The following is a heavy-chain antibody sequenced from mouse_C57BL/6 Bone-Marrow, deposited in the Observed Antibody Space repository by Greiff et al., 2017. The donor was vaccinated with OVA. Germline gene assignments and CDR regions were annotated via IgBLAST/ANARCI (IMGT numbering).Heavy chain of an antibody. J-gene: IGHJ4*01. Sequence: VQLQQSGAELVKPGASVKLSCKASGYTFTSYWMHWVKQRPGQGLEWIGMIHPNSGSTNYNEKFKSKATLTVDKSSSTAYMQLSSLTSEDSAVYYCSRGWYQYYYAFDYRGQGTSVTVSS. CDR1: GYTFTSYW. CDR3: SRGWYQYYYAFDY. V-gene: IGHV1-64*01. D-gene: IGHD1-1*02. CDR2: IHPNSGST.